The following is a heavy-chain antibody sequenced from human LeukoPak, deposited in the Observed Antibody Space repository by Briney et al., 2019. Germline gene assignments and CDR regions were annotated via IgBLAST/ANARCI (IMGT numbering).Heavy chain of an antibody. CDR2: IKQDGSEK. D-gene: IGHD1-7*01. J-gene: IGHJ5*02. CDR3: ARAGTYETTWYH. V-gene: IGHV3-7*01. Sequence: GGSLTLYCAASGFSFSNYWMSWVRQAPGKGLDWVANIKQDGSEKYYVDSVKGRFTISRDNAKNSLYLQMNSLRAEDTALYYCARAGTYETTWYHWGQGTLVTVSS. CDR1: GFSFSNYW.